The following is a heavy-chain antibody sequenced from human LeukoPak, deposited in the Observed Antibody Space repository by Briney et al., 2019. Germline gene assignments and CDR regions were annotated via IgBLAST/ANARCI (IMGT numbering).Heavy chain of an antibody. J-gene: IGHJ3*02. CDR2: FHHSGGT. D-gene: IGHD3-16*01. CDR3: ARFDYVWETHGMDAFDI. V-gene: IGHV4-38-2*01. Sequence: SETLSLTCAVSGYSISRGYSWAWVRQPPGKGLEWIGSFHHSGGTFYNPSLKSRVTISADRSKNQFSLRLSSVTAADTAVYSCARFDYVWETHGMDAFDIWGQGTMVTVSS. CDR1: GYSISRGYS.